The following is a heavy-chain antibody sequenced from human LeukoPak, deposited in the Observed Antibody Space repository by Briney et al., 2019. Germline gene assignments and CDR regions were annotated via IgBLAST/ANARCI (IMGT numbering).Heavy chain of an antibody. CDR3: ARDGEYYDFWSGYSPYYFDY. CDR1: GFTFSSYG. D-gene: IGHD3-3*01. Sequence: GGSLRLSCAASGFTFSSYGMHWVRQAPGKGLEWVSSISSSSSYIYYADSVKGRFTISRDNAKNSLYLQMNSLRAEDTAVYYCARDGEYYDFWSGYSPYYFDYWGQGTLVTVSS. J-gene: IGHJ4*02. V-gene: IGHV3-21*01. CDR2: ISSSSSYI.